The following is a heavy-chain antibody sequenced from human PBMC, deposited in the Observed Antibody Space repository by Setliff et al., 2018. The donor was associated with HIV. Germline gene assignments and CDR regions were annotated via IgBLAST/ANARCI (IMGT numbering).Heavy chain of an antibody. J-gene: IGHJ3*02. V-gene: IGHV2-5*02. Sequence: SGPTLVNPTQTLTLTCTFSGFSLTTSGVGVGWIRQPPGMALEWLALIYWDDDKRYNPSLKSRLTITKDTSKNQVILTMTNMDPLEAGTYYCAHRLATMVEGDAFDIWGQGTMVTVSS. CDR2: IYWDDDK. CDR1: GFSLTTSGVG. CDR3: AHRLATMVEGDAFDI. D-gene: IGHD3-10*01.